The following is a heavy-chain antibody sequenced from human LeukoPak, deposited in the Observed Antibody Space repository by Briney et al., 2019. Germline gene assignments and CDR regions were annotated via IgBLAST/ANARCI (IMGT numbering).Heavy chain of an antibody. CDR2: ISGGGVNT. V-gene: IGHV3-23*01. Sequence: QSGGSLRLSRAASGFTFNSYAMTWVRQAPGKGLEWVSAISGGGVNTYYADSVKGRFTISRDNSKNTLYLQMNSLRAEDTAVYYCATWDNNWNSLSDAFDVWGQGTMVTVSS. CDR3: ATWDNNWNSLSDAFDV. J-gene: IGHJ3*01. D-gene: IGHD1-7*01. CDR1: GFTFNSYA.